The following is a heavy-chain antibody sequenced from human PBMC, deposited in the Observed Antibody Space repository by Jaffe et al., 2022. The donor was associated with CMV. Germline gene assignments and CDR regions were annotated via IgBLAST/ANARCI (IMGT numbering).Heavy chain of an antibody. D-gene: IGHD6-19*01. CDR3: ARLIEDSSGWGPVHYYFDY. J-gene: IGHJ4*02. Sequence: QLQLQESGPGLVKPSETLSLTCTVSGGSISSSSYYWGWIRQPPGKGLEWIGSIYYSGSTYYNPSLKSRVTISVDTSKNQFSLKLSSVTAADTAVYYCARLIEDSSGWGPVHYYFDYWGQGTLVTVSS. V-gene: IGHV4-39*01. CDR2: IYYSGST. CDR1: GGSISSSSYY.